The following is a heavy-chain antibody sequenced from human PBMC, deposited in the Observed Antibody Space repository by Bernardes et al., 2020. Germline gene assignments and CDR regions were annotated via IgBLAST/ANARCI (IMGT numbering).Heavy chain of an antibody. Sequence: GGSLRLSCAASGFTVSSNYMSWVRQAPGKGLEWVSVIYSGGSTYYADSVKGRFTISRDNSKNTLYLQMNSLRAEDTAVYYCARAGANYYYYMDVWGKGTTVTVSS. J-gene: IGHJ6*03. CDR3: ARAGANYYYYMDV. V-gene: IGHV3-53*01. CDR2: IYSGGST. D-gene: IGHD3-10*01. CDR1: GFTVSSNY.